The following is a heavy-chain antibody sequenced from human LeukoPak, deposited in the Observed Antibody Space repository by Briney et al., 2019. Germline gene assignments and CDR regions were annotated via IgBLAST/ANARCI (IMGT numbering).Heavy chain of an antibody. Sequence: ASVKASCKASGYIFTNYYMHWVRQAPGQGLEWMGWINPNSGATKYAQKFQGRATMTSDTSISTAYMELSRLRSDDTAVYYCWYYYDSSNAVVNAFDIWGQGTMVTVSS. CDR3: WYYYDSSNAVVNAFDI. D-gene: IGHD3-22*01. J-gene: IGHJ3*02. CDR1: GYIFTNYY. CDR2: INPNSGAT. V-gene: IGHV1-2*02.